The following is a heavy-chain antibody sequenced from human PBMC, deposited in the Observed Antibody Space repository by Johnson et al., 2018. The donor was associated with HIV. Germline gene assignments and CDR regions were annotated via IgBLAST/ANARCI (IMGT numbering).Heavy chain of an antibody. CDR1: GFTFSRYG. CDR3: AKDRAEYSTWIDALDI. V-gene: IGHV3-30*18. J-gene: IGHJ3*02. D-gene: IGHD6-6*01. Sequence: QVQLVESGGGVVQPGRSLRPSCAASGFTFSRYGMHWVRQAPGKGLEWVLVISYDGSNKYFADFVKGRFTISRDNSKNTLYLQMNSLRPEDTAVYFCAKDRAEYSTWIDALDIWGQGTMVTVSS. CDR2: ISYDGSNK.